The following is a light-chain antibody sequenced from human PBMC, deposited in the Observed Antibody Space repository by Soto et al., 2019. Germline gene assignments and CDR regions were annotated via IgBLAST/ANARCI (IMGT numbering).Light chain of an antibody. CDR2: GAS. Sequence: EIALTQSPGTLSVSPGERATLSCRASQSVSSSYLAWYQQKPGQAPRLLIYGASSRATGIPARLSGSGSGTDFTLTISRLEPGEFAVYCGQQYASSPITFGQGTRLEIK. CDR1: QSVSSSY. V-gene: IGKV3-20*01. CDR3: QQYASSPIT. J-gene: IGKJ5*01.